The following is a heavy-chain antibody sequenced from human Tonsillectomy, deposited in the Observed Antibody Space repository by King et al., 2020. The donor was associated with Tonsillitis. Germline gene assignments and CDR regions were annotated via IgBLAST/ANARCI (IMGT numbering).Heavy chain of an antibody. CDR2: IYPGDSDT. Sequence: VQLVESGAEVKKPGESLKISCKASGYTFTNYWIGWVRQMPGKGLEWMGIIYPGDSDTRYSPSFQGQVTISADKSISTASLQWSSLKPSDTAMYYCARDGGSPYYYDSSGYNYPDYWGQGTLVTVSS. D-gene: IGHD3-22*01. CDR1: GYTFTNYW. V-gene: IGHV5-51*03. J-gene: IGHJ4*02. CDR3: ARDGGSPYYYDSSGYNYPDY.